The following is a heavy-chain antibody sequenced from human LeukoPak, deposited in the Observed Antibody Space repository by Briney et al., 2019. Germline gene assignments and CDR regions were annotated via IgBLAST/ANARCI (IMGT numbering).Heavy chain of an antibody. V-gene: IGHV5-51*01. D-gene: IGHD4-17*01. Sequence: GESLKISCKDSGYSFTNYWIGWVRQMPGKGLEWMGIIHSADPNTKYSPSFQGQVTISADKSISTAYLQWSGLKASDTAMYYCAGARHGDYRWDYWGQGTLVTVSS. J-gene: IGHJ4*02. CDR2: IHSADPNT. CDR3: AGARHGDYRWDY. CDR1: GYSFTNYW.